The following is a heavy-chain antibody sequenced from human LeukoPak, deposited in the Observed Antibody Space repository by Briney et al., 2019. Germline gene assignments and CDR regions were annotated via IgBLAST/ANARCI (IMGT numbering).Heavy chain of an antibody. CDR1: GGSISSGSYD. CDR3: ARWRVGYCSGGSCYSFASVAFDI. D-gene: IGHD2-15*01. V-gene: IGHV4-61*02. J-gene: IGHJ3*02. Sequence: SQTLSLTCTVSGGSISSGSYDWRWIRQPAGKGLEWIGRIYTSGSTNYNPSLKSRVTISVDTSKNQFSLKLSSVTAADTAVYYCARWRVGYCSGGSCYSFASVAFDIWGQGTMVTVSS. CDR2: IYTSGST.